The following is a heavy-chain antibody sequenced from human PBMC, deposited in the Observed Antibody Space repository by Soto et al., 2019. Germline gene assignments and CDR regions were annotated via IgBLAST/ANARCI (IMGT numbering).Heavy chain of an antibody. CDR1: GFTFSNYG. CDR2: ISYDGSNK. Sequence: QVQLVESGGGVVQPGRSLRLSCAASGFTFSNYGMHWVRQAPGKGLEWVALISYDGSNKYYANSVKGRFTISRDNSKNTLYLQMNSLRAEDTAVYYCAKGPCGGVCYLDCWGQGTLVTVSS. V-gene: IGHV3-30*18. CDR3: AKGPCGGVCYLDC. J-gene: IGHJ4*02. D-gene: IGHD2-21*02.